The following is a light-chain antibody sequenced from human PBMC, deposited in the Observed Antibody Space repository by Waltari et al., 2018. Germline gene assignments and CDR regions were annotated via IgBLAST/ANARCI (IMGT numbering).Light chain of an antibody. V-gene: IGKV4-1*01. CDR3: QQYSATPPT. Sequence: DIVMTQSPDSRAVSLGERATINCTSSQSVISSFNNKNYLTWFQQKAGEPPKLLIYWASTRESGVPDRFSGSGSGTDFTLTISGLQAEDVAVYYCQQYSATPPTFGQGTKVEIK. CDR2: WAS. CDR1: QSVISSFNNKNY. J-gene: IGKJ1*01.